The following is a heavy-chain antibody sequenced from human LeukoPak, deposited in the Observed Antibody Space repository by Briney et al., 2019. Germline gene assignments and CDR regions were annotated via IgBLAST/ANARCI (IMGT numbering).Heavy chain of an antibody. CDR1: GGSISSSRYY. Sequence: PSETLSLTCTVSGGSISSSRYYWGWIRQPPGKGLEWIGSIYYSGSTYYNPSLKSRVTISVDTSKNQFSLKLSSVTAADTAVYYCARHKIRWGATREGNWFDPWGQGTLVTVSS. V-gene: IGHV4-39*01. D-gene: IGHD1-26*01. J-gene: IGHJ5*02. CDR3: ARHKIRWGATREGNWFDP. CDR2: IYYSGST.